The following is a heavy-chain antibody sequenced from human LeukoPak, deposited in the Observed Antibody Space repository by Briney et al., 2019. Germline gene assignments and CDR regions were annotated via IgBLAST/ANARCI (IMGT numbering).Heavy chain of an antibody. CDR3: AREGQLGLDN. D-gene: IGHD1-1*01. Sequence: ASVKVSCRASGHTLTVHYIHWVRQGPGQGLEWLGWITLHSGDTHYAQKYQGRLSMSSDTSISTGYMELSRLQFDDTAIYYCAREGQLGLDNWGQGTLVTVSS. J-gene: IGHJ1*01. V-gene: IGHV1-2*02. CDR1: GHTLTVHY. CDR2: ITLHSGDT.